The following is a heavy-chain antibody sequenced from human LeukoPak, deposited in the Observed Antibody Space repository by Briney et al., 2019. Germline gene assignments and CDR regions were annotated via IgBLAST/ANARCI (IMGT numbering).Heavy chain of an antibody. CDR2: INHSGST. D-gene: IGHD2-2*01. CDR3: ARVVGKYCSSTSCYSRSWFDP. CDR1: GGSFSGYY. J-gene: IGHJ5*02. V-gene: IGHV4-34*01. Sequence: PSETLSLTCAVYGGSFSGYYWSWIRQPPGKGLEWIGEINHSGSTNYNPSLKSRVTISVDTSKNQFSLKLSSVTAADTAVYYCARVVGKYCSSTSCYSRSWFDPWGQGALVTVSS.